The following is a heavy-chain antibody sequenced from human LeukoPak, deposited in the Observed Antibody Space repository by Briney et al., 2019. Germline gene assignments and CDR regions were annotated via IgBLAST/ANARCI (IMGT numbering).Heavy chain of an antibody. CDR1: GFKFNDYA. J-gene: IGHJ4*02. V-gene: IGHV3-9*01. D-gene: IGHD1-26*01. CDR3: VKETKVGENLYYFDY. Sequence: GRSLRLSCVASGFKFNDYAMHWVRQAPGKGLEWVSGLSWHSGSIGYADSVKGRFIISRDNAKNSLYVEMNSLRPEDSALYYCVKETKVGENLYYFDYWGRGTLVTVSS. CDR2: LSWHSGSI.